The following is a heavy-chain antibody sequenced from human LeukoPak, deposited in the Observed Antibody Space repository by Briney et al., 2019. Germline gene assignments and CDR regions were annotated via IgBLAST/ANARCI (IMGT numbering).Heavy chain of an antibody. CDR2: INPSGGST. CDR3: ARDRHKPSYYYYYYMDV. Sequence: ASVKVSCKASGYTFTSYYMHWVRQAPGQGLEWMGIINPSGGSTSYAQKFQGRVTMTRDTSTSTVYMELSSLRSEDTAVYYCARDRHKPSYYYYYYMDVWGKGTTVTISS. J-gene: IGHJ6*03. V-gene: IGHV1-46*01. CDR1: GYTFTSYY.